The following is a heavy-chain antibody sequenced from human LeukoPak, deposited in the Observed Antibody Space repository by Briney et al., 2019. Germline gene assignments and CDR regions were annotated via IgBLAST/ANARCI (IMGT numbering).Heavy chain of an antibody. Sequence: PGGSLRLSCAASGFTFSSYSMNWVRQAPGKGLEWDSSISSSSSYIYYADSVKGRFTISRDNAKNSLYLQMNSLRAEDTAVYYCARGYCSSTSCRILGYYYGMDVWGQGTTVTVSS. CDR1: GFTFSSYS. CDR3: ARGYCSSTSCRILGYYYGMDV. CDR2: ISSSSSYI. J-gene: IGHJ6*02. D-gene: IGHD2-2*01. V-gene: IGHV3-21*01.